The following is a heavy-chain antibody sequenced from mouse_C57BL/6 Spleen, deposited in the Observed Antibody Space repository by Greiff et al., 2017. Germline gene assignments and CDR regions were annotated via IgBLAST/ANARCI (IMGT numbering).Heavy chain of an antibody. D-gene: IGHD1-2*01. V-gene: IGHV5-4*01. CDR3: AREHYDYAMDY. J-gene: IGHJ4*01. CDR2: ISDGGSYT. Sequence: VMLVESGGGLVKPGGSLKLSCAASGFTFSSYAMSWVRQTPEKRLEWVATISDGGSYTYYPDNVKGRFTISRDNAKNNLYLQMSHLKSEDTAMYYCAREHYDYAMDYWGQGTSVTVSS. CDR1: GFTFSSYA.